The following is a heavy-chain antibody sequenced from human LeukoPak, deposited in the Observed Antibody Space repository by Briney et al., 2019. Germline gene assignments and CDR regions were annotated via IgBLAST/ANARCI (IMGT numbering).Heavy chain of an antibody. Sequence: GGSLRLSCAASGFTFDDYAMHWVRQAPGKGLEWVSGISWNSGSIGYADSVKGRFTISRDNAKNSLYLQMNSLRAEDTALYCCAKDMADIAAAGPFDYWGQGTLVTVSS. CDR1: GFTFDDYA. D-gene: IGHD6-13*01. J-gene: IGHJ4*02. CDR2: ISWNSGSI. V-gene: IGHV3-9*01. CDR3: AKDMADIAAAGPFDY.